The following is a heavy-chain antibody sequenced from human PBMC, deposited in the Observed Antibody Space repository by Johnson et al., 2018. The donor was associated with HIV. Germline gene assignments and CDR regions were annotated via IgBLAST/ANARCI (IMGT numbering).Heavy chain of an antibody. J-gene: IGHJ3*02. CDR2: ISYDGSNK. V-gene: IGHV3-30-3*01. Sequence: QVLLVESGGGVVQPGRSLRLSCAASGFTFSSYAMHWVRQAPGKGLEWVAVISYDGSNKYYADSVKGRFTISRDNSKNTLYLQMNSLRAEDTAVYYCAKEFIAHGLPAGAFDIWGQGTMVTVSS. D-gene: IGHD6-13*01. CDR3: AKEFIAHGLPAGAFDI. CDR1: GFTFSSYA.